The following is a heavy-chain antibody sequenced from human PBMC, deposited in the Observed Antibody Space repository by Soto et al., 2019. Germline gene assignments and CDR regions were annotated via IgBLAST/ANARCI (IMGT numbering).Heavy chain of an antibody. J-gene: IGHJ5*02. CDR1: GGSISSGGYS. V-gene: IGHV4-30-2*01. CDR2: IYHSGNT. D-gene: IGHD2-2*01. CDR3: ARVPDR. Sequence: SETLSLTCAVSGGSISSGGYSWSWIRQPPGKGLEWIGYIYHSGNTYYNPSLKSRVTISVDRSKNQFSLKLSSVTAADTAVYYCARVPDRWSQGTLVTVPS.